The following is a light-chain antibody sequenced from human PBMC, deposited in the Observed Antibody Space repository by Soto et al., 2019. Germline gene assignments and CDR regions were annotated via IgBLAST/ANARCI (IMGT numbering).Light chain of an antibody. V-gene: IGKV1-39*01. CDR1: ETITRY. CDR2: AAS. J-gene: IGKJ4*01. CDR3: HQSYSNPLT. Sequence: DIQMTQSPSSLSASVGERVIITCRASETITRYLNWYQSKTGKAPRLLISAASSLQTGVPSSFSGNYSGTDFTLTISSLQPEDLATYYCHQSYSNPLTFGGGTKVDIK.